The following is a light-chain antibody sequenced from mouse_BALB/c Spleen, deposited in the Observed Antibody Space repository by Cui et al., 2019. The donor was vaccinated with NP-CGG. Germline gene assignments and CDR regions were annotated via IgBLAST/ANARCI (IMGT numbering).Light chain of an antibody. CDR1: TGAVTTSNY. Sequence: QAVVTQESALPPSPGETVTPTCRSSTGAVTTSNYANWVQEKPDHLFTGLIGGTNNRAPGVPARFSGSLIGDKAALTITGAQTEDEAIYFCALWYSNHWVFGGGTKLTVL. CDR3: ALWYSNHWV. V-gene: IGLV1*01. J-gene: IGLJ1*01. CDR2: GTN.